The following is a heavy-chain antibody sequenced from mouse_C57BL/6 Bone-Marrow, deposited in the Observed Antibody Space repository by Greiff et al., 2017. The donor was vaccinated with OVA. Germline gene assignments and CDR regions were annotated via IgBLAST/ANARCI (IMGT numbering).Heavy chain of an antibody. CDR1: GYTFTSYW. Sequence: VQLQQPGAELVKPGASVKMSCKASGYTFTSYWITWVKQRPGQGLEWIGDIYPGSGSTNYNEKFKSKATLTVDTSSSTAYMQLSSLTSEDSAVYYCARPSSGSSYGCAYWGQGTLVTVSA. J-gene: IGHJ3*01. V-gene: IGHV1-55*01. CDR2: IYPGSGST. D-gene: IGHD1-1*01. CDR3: ARPSSGSSYGCAY.